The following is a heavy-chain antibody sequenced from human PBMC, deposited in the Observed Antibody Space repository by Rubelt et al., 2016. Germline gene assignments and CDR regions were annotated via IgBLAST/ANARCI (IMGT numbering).Heavy chain of an antibody. Sequence: QVQLVQSGAEVKKPGASVKVSCKASGYTFTTYGINWVRQAPGQGLEWMGWTSAYNGNTNHAQKLQGRVTMTTDTSTITAYMELRSLRSDDTAVYYCAREAYSGRYPLIDYWGQGTLATVSS. CDR1: GYTFTTYG. V-gene: IGHV1-18*01. J-gene: IGHJ4*02. CDR3: AREAYSGRYPLIDY. D-gene: IGHD1-26*01. CDR2: TSAYNGNT.